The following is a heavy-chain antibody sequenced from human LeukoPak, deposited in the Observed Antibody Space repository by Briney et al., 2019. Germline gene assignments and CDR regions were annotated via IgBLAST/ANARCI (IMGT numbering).Heavy chain of an antibody. CDR2: IKSKTDGGTT. D-gene: IGHD6-13*01. CDR3: TTAAAAGTEDY. V-gene: IGHV3-15*01. Sequence: GGSLRLSCAASGFTFSNAWMSWVRQAPGKGLEWVGRIKSKTDGGTTDYAAPVKGRFTISRDDSKNTLCLQMNSLKTEDTAVYYCTTAAAAGTEDYWGQGTLVTVSS. CDR1: GFTFSNAW. J-gene: IGHJ4*02.